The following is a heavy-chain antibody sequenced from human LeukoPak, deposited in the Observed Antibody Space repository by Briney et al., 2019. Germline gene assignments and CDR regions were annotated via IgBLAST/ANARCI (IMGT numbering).Heavy chain of an antibody. D-gene: IGHD2-2*01. Sequence: GGSLSLSCAASGFTFDKYAMSWVRQAPGKGLEWVSAIRSDDGSTYYADSVKGRFTISRDNSKNTLYLQMNSLRAEDTAVYYCVKGHCSGTVCYYYYYMDVWGKGTTVTVSS. V-gene: IGHV3-23*01. J-gene: IGHJ6*03. CDR1: GFTFDKYA. CDR3: VKGHCSGTVCYYYYYMDV. CDR2: IRSDDGST.